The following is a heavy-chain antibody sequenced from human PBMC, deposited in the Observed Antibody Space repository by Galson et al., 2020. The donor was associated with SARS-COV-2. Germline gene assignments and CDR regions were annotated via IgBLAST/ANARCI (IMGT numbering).Heavy chain of an antibody. CDR3: AKDGSYYYDSSGHYEGRYFDY. D-gene: IGHD3-22*01. CDR1: GFTFDDYA. Sequence: GGSLRLSCAASGFTFDDYAMHWVRQVPGKGLEWVSGISWSSGSIGYADSVKGRFTISRDNAKNSLYLQMNSLRAEDTALYYCAKDGSYYYDSSGHYEGRYFDYWGQGTLVTVSS. J-gene: IGHJ4*02. V-gene: IGHV3-9*01. CDR2: ISWSSGSI.